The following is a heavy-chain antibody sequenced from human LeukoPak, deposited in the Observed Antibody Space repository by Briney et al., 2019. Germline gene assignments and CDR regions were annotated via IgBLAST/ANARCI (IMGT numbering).Heavy chain of an antibody. J-gene: IGHJ4*02. V-gene: IGHV3-23*01. CDR1: AFTFSSYS. Sequence: GESLRPSCPAAAFTFSSYSMSWVSQAQEKGLGWVSAIIGSGGSTYYAGSVKCRLSISRENSKNTLYLQMNSLGAEDTAVYYCARDCLSAPRIWFGTPDYWGQGTLVTVSS. CDR2: IIGSGGST. CDR3: ARDCLSAPRIWFGTPDY. D-gene: IGHD3-10*01.